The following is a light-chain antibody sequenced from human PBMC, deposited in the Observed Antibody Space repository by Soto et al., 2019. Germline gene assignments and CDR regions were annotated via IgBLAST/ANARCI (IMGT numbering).Light chain of an antibody. J-gene: IGLJ3*02. Sequence: SYELTQPLSVSVALGQTARITFTGNNIESKNVHWYQQKPGQAPVLVLYRDRNRPSGIPDQFSGTNSGNTATLTISGAQAGDEADYYCQVWDSTTWVFGGGTKVTVL. CDR2: RDR. V-gene: IGLV3-9*01. CDR3: QVWDSTTWV. CDR1: NIESKN.